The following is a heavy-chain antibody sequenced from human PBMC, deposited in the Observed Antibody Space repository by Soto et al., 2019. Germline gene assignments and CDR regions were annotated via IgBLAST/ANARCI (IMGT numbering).Heavy chain of an antibody. J-gene: IGHJ4*02. CDR1: GGSFSGYY. V-gene: IGHV4-34*01. Sequence: SETLSLTCAVYGGSFSGYYWSWIRQPPGKGLEWIGEINHSGSTNYNPSLKSRVTISVDTSKNQFSLKLSSVTAADTAVYYCARHAKYYDYIWGSYRPTPFDYWGQGTLVTVSS. CDR3: ARHAKYYDYIWGSYRPTPFDY. CDR2: INHSGST. D-gene: IGHD3-16*02.